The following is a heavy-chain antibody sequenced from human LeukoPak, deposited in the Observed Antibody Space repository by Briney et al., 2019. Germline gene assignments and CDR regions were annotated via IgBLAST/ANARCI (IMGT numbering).Heavy chain of an antibody. J-gene: IGHJ5*01. CDR1: GYSISTGYY. V-gene: IGHV4-38-2*02. CDR3: ATSLAAAGSRGWFDS. Sequence: SETLSLTCTVSGYSISTGYYWDWIRQPPGKGLEWIGTFYHSGSTNYNPSLKSRVTVSIDTSKKQFSLRLTSVTAADTAMYYCATSLAAAGSRGWFDSWGHGTLVTVSS. CDR2: FYHSGST. D-gene: IGHD6-13*01.